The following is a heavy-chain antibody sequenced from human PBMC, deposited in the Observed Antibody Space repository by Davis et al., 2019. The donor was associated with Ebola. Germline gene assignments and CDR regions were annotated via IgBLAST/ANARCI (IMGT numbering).Heavy chain of an antibody. D-gene: IGHD2/OR15-2a*01. CDR1: AFTFSSYS. J-gene: IGHJ3*02. Sequence: GGSLRLSCPASAFTFSSYSMHWVRQAPGKGLGWVSTFGTGGDTYYADSVKGRFAISRDNSRGTLYLQMNSLRVEDSAIYYCVKDSSNIWFDIWGQGTLVTVSS. V-gene: IGHV3-23*01. CDR3: VKDSSNIWFDI. CDR2: FGTGGDT.